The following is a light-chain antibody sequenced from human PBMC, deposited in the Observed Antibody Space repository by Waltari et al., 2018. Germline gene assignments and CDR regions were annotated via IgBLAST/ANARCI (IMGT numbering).Light chain of an antibody. J-gene: IGLJ3*02. CDR1: SPNIGSNY. V-gene: IGLV1-47*01. Sequence: QSVLTQPSSASGTPGQRVTIPCSGSSPNIGSNYVYWYQQLPGTAPKLLIHTDNQRPSGVPDRFSASKSGASASLAISGLRSDDEADYYCAAWDDSLTGRVFGGGTKLTVL. CDR3: AAWDDSLTGRV. CDR2: TDN.